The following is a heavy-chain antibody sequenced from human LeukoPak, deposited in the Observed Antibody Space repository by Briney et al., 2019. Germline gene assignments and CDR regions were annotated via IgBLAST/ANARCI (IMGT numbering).Heavy chain of an antibody. CDR1: GFTFSSHS. D-gene: IGHD2-2*02. J-gene: IGHJ4*02. CDR2: IGSSSSYI. Sequence: GGSLRLSCAASGFTFSSHSMNWVRQAPGKGLEWVSSIGSSSSYIYYADSVKGRFTISRDNAKNSLYLQMNSLRAEDTAVYYCARGPIPDYWGQGTLVTVSS. CDR3: ARGPIPDY. V-gene: IGHV3-21*01.